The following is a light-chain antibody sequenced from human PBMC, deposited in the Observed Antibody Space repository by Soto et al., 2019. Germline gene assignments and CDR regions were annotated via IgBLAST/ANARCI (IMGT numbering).Light chain of an antibody. CDR1: SSDVGGYNY. CDR2: EVS. CDR3: SSYTRSSNYV. J-gene: IGLJ1*01. Sequence: QSVLTQPASVSGSPGQSITISCTGTSSDVGGYNYVSWYQQHPGKAPKLMIYEVSNRPSGVSNRFSGSKSGNTASLTISGLQAEDEADYYCSSYTRSSNYVLGNGTKLTV. V-gene: IGLV2-14*01.